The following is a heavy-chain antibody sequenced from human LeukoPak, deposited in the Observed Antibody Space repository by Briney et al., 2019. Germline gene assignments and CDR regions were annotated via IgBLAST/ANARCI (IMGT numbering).Heavy chain of an antibody. CDR1: GFTFSSYT. CDR3: VKGGWFDD. J-gene: IGHJ4*02. V-gene: IGHV3-23*01. D-gene: IGHD6-19*01. Sequence: GGSLRPSCAASGFTFSSYTMNGVRQAPGKGRAWVSGVSGSGDEFQYADSVKGRFTISRDNSNNTLFLLMNSLRAEDTAIYYCVKGGWFDDWGQGTLVTVSS. CDR2: VSGSGDEF.